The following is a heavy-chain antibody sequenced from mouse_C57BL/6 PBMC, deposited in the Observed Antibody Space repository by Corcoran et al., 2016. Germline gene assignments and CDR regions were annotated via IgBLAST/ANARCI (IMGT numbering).Heavy chain of an antibody. Sequence: VQLQQSGPVLVKPGASVKMSCKASGYTFTDYYINWVKQRPGQGLEWIARIYPGSGNTYYNEKFKGKATLTAEKSSSTAYMQLSSLTSEDSAVYFCARRGRYAMDYWGQGTSVTVSS. V-gene: IGHV1-76*01. J-gene: IGHJ4*01. CDR2: IYPGSGNT. CDR1: GYTFTDYY. CDR3: ARRGRYAMDY.